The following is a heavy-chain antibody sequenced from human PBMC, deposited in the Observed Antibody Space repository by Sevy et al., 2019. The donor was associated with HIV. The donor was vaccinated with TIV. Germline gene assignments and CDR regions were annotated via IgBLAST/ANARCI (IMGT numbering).Heavy chain of an antibody. V-gene: IGHV3-30*18. D-gene: IGHD2-15*01. Sequence: GGSLRLSCAASGFTFSDYGMNWFRQAPGRGLEWVAVISYDGSNKYYSDSVKGRFTISRDNSKDTLSLQMNSLRAEDTAVYYCAKVRCRFCSGGSSYYFDNWGQGTLVTVSS. CDR3: AKVRCRFCSGGSSYYFDN. CDR2: ISYDGSNK. J-gene: IGHJ4*02. CDR1: GFTFSDYG.